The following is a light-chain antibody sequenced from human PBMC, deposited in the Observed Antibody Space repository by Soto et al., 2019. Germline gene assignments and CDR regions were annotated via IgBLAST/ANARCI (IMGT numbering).Light chain of an antibody. CDR2: GAS. CDR3: LQDYNFPWA. J-gene: IGKJ1*01. Sequence: IQVTQSPRSLSASVGDRVTISCRASQGIRSDLAWYQQKPGKVPKLLIYGASKLASGVPSRFSGSGFGTDFTLTISSLQPEDFATYYCLQDYNFPWAFGQGTKVEIK. CDR1: QGIRSD. V-gene: IGKV1-6*01.